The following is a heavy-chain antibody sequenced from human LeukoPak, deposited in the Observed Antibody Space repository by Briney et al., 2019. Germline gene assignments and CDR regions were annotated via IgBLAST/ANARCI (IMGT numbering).Heavy chain of an antibody. Sequence: ASVKVSCKASGYTFTGYDINWVRQATGQGLEWMGWMNPNSGNTGYAQKFQGRVTITRNTSISTAYMELSSLRSEDTAVYYCARRAWNYVRYYYYMDVWGKGTTVTVSS. D-gene: IGHD1-7*01. CDR1: GYTFTGYD. V-gene: IGHV1-8*03. CDR2: MNPNSGNT. CDR3: ARRAWNYVRYYYYMDV. J-gene: IGHJ6*03.